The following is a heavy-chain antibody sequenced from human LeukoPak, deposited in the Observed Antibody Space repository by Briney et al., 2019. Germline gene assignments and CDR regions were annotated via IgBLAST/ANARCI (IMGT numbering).Heavy chain of an antibody. CDR2: IFYTGKT. J-gene: IGHJ4*02. V-gene: IGHV4-61*08. Sequence: SQTLSLTCTLSGYSFRSCGLYSYWIPQPPGKGPEWIGDIFYTGKTNYNPSLKSRVTISLDTSNSQFSLKLTSMTAADTAVYYCARIFDSWGQGILVTVSS. CDR1: GYSFRSCGLY. CDR3: ARIFDS.